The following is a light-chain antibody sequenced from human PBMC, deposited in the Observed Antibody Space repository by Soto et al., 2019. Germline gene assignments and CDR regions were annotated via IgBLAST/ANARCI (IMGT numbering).Light chain of an antibody. Sequence: QSALTQPASVSGSPGQSITISCTGTSKDVGGYNYVSWYQQHPGKAPKLMVYDVSNRPSGVSNRFSGSKSGNTASLTISGLQAEDEADYYCSSYISSSTPAFGTGTKVTVL. CDR2: DVS. CDR3: SSYISSSTPA. V-gene: IGLV2-14*01. J-gene: IGLJ1*01. CDR1: SKDVGGYNY.